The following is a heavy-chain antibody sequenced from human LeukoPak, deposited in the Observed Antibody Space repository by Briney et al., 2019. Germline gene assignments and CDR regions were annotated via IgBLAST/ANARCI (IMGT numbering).Heavy chain of an antibody. J-gene: IGHJ1*01. V-gene: IGHV3-23*01. D-gene: IGHD6-19*01. CDR2: ISGSGGST. CDR1: GFTFSGSA. Sequence: PGGSLKLSCAASGFTFSGSAMHWVRQAPGKGLEWVSAISGSGGSTYYADSVKGRFTISRDNSKNTLYLQMNSLRAEDTAVYYCAKGPYSSGWYRSAEYFQHWGQGTLVTVSS. CDR3: AKGPYSSGWYRSAEYFQH.